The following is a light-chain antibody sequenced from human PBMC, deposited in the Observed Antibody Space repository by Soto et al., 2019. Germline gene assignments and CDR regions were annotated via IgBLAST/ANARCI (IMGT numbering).Light chain of an antibody. CDR1: QSVLPTCDNKNY. CDR2: WAS. V-gene: IGKV4-1*01. J-gene: IGKJ4*01. Sequence: LAPSRDSLTVSLGARATVNFESSQSVLPTCDNKNYLGWYQQKPGQPPKLLLSWASARESGVPERSTDSGSGPLFTLSINSLQAEDVAVYYCKQYYILPLTFGGGTKWIS. CDR3: KQYYILPLT.